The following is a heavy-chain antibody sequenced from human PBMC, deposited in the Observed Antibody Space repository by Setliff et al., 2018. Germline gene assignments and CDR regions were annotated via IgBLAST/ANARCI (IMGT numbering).Heavy chain of an antibody. D-gene: IGHD1-1*01. J-gene: IGHJ6*03. CDR1: GFTFSGSA. Sequence: PGGSLRLSCAASGFTFSGSAMHWVREASGKGLEWVGRIRSKANSYATAYAASVKGRFTISRDDSKNTAYLQMNNLKTEDTATYYCTSAKLERRTGHHYYMDVWGKGTTVTVSS. CDR2: IRSKANSYAT. V-gene: IGHV3-73*01. CDR3: TSAKLERRTGHHYYMDV.